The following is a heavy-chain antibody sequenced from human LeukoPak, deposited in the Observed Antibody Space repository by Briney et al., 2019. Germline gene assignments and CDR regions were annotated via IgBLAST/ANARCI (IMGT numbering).Heavy chain of an antibody. D-gene: IGHD3-22*01. J-gene: IGHJ3*02. V-gene: IGHV2-70*04. CDR3: ARSWYYDSSGYSDDAFDI. CDR2: IAWDVDK. Sequence: SGPTLVNPTQTLTLTCTFSGFSLSTSGVRVSWIRQPPGKALEWLARIAWDVDKFYSTSLKTRLTISKDTSKNQVVLTMTNMDPVDTATYYCARSWYYDSSGYSDDAFDIWGQGTMVTVSS. CDR1: GFSLSTSGVR.